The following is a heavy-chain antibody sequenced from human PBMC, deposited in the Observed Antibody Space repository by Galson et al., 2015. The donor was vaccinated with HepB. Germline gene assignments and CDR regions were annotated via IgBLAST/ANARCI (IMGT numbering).Heavy chain of an antibody. CDR3: ARVVRKMATIAIDY. CDR2: IYYSGST. V-gene: IGHV4-39*01. J-gene: IGHJ4*02. CDR1: GGSISSSSYY. Sequence: ETLSLTCTVSGGSISSSSYYWGWIRQPPGKGLEWIGSIYYSGSTYYNPSLKSRVTISVDTSKNQFSLKLSSVTAADTAVYYCARVVRKMATIAIDYWGQGTLVTVSS. D-gene: IGHD5-24*01.